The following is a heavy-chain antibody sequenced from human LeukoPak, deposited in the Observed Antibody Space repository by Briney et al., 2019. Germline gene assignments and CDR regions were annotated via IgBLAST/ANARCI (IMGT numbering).Heavy chain of an antibody. Sequence: GGSLRLSCAASGFTFSTYAMSWVRQAPGKGLEWVSAISGSADSTYYADSVKGQFAISRDNSKNTLYLQMNSLGAEDTAVYFCAKDRARGGTTDFDYWGQGTLVTVSS. J-gene: IGHJ4*02. V-gene: IGHV3-23*01. CDR2: ISGSADST. CDR1: GFTFSTYA. CDR3: AKDRARGGTTDFDY. D-gene: IGHD1-7*01.